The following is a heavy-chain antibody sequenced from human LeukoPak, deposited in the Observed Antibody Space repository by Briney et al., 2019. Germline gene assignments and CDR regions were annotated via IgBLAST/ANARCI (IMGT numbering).Heavy chain of an antibody. CDR3: ARSGRDSSGYYNVDPFDY. CDR2: IIPIFGTA. V-gene: IGHV1-69*13. CDR1: GGTFSSYA. Sequence: SVKVSCKASGGTFSSYAISWVRQAPGQGLEWMGGIIPIFGTANYAQKFQGRVTITADESTSTAYMELSSLRSEDTAVYYCARSGRDSSGYYNVDPFDYWGQGTLVTVSS. D-gene: IGHD3-22*01. J-gene: IGHJ4*02.